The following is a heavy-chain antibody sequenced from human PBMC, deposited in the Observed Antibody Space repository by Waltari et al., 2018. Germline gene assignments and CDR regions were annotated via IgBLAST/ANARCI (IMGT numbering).Heavy chain of an antibody. V-gene: IGHV3-74*01. D-gene: IGHD3-10*01. CDR3: GRARVQGVKYFDY. CDR1: GFTFSTYW. CDR2: IDSDGITT. J-gene: IGHJ4*02. Sequence: EVQLVESGGGLGQLGGSLRRSCTASGFTFSTYWMHWVRHGPGTGPMWVSRIDSDGITTSYEDSVRGRFTISRDNAKNTLYLQMNSVRDEDTAVYYCGRARVQGVKYFDYWGRGTLVTVSS.